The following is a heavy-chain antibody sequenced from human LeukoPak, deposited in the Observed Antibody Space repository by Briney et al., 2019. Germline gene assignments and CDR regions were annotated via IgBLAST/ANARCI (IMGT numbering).Heavy chain of an antibody. CDR2: IRSSGSYI. CDR3: ARDVQIDY. D-gene: IGHD1-1*01. V-gene: IGHV3-21*01. J-gene: IGHJ4*02. Sequence: GGSLRLSCAASGFTFSSYGMHWVRQAPGKGLEWVSSIRSSGSYIYYADSVKGRFTISRDNAENSLYLQMNSLRAEDTAVYYCARDVQIDYWGQGTLVTVSS. CDR1: GFTFSSYG.